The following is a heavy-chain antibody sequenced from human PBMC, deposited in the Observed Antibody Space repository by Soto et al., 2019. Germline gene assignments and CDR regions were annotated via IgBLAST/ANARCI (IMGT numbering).Heavy chain of an antibody. CDR2: IYYSGST. D-gene: IGHD6-13*01. Sequence: QVQLQESGPGLVKPSQTLSLTCTVSGGSISSGGYYWSWISQHPGKGLEWIGYIYYSGSTYYNPSLKSRVTISVDTSKNQFSLKLSSVTAADTAVYYCARVNSSSWYVDYYGLDVWGQGTTVTVSS. CDR3: ARVNSSSWYVDYYGLDV. J-gene: IGHJ6*02. CDR1: GGSISSGGYY. V-gene: IGHV4-31*03.